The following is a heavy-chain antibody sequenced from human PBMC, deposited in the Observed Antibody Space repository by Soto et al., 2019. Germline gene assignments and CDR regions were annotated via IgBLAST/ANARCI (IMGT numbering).Heavy chain of an antibody. CDR2: ISSSGSTI. D-gene: IGHD6-19*01. CDR3: ARDPIAVAGRRKYFDY. Sequence: PGGSLRLSCAASGFTFSSYEMNWVRQAPGKGLEWVSYISSSGSTIYYADSVKGRFTISRDNAKNSLYLQMNSLRAEDTAVYYCARDPIAVAGRRKYFDYWGQGTLVTVSS. CDR1: GFTFSSYE. V-gene: IGHV3-48*03. J-gene: IGHJ4*02.